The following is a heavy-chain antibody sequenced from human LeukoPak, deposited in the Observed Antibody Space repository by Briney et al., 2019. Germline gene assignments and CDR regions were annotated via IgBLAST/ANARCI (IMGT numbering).Heavy chain of an antibody. CDR2: IYYSGST. Sequence: PSETLSLTCTVSGGSISSSSYYWGWIRQPPGKGLEWIGYIYYSGSTNYNPSLKSRVTISVDTSKNQFSLKLSSVTAADTAVYYCAREKSFQGSSSWYLNWFDPWGQGTLVTVSS. CDR1: GGSISSSSYY. CDR3: AREKSFQGSSSWYLNWFDP. D-gene: IGHD6-13*01. J-gene: IGHJ5*02. V-gene: IGHV4-61*05.